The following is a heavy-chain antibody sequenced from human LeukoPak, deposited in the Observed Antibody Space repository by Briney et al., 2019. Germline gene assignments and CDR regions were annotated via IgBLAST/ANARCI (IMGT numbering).Heavy chain of an antibody. CDR2: INHSGST. V-gene: IGHV4-34*01. J-gene: IGHJ4*02. D-gene: IGHD3-3*01. CDR3: ARGRGGDFWSGYYIYFDY. Sequence: SETLSLTCAAYGGSFSGYYWSWIRQPPGKGLEWIGEINHSGSTNYNPSLKSRVTISVDTSKNQFSLKLSSVTAADTAVYYCARGRGGDFWSGYYIYFDYWGQGTLVTVSS. CDR1: GGSFSGYY.